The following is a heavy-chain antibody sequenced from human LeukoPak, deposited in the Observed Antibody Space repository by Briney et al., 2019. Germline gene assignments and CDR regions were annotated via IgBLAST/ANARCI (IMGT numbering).Heavy chain of an antibody. D-gene: IGHD6-19*01. CDR2: INHSGST. V-gene: IGHV4-34*01. CDR3: ARGNQWLVPRRASFDY. J-gene: IGHJ4*02. CDR1: GGSFSGYY. Sequence: SETLSLTCAVYGGSFSGYYWSWIRQPPGKGLEWIGEINHSGSTNYNPSLKSRVTISVDTSKNQFSLKLSSVTAVDTAVYYCARGNQWLVPRRASFDYWGQGTLVTVSS.